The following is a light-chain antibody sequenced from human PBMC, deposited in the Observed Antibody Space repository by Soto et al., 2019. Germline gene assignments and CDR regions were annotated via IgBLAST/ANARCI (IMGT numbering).Light chain of an antibody. V-gene: IGKV3-20*01. CDR3: QQYGTSFT. J-gene: IGKJ2*01. CDR2: GAF. Sequence: EIVLTQSPGTLSLSPGERATLSCRASQSVSSAYLAWYQQKPGQAPRLLIYGAFSRATAIPDRFSGYGSGTDFTLTITRLEPEDFAVYYCQQYGTSFTFGQGTKLQIK. CDR1: QSVSSAY.